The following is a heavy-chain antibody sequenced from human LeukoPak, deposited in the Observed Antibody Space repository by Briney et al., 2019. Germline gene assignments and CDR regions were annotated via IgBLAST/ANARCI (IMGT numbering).Heavy chain of an antibody. Sequence: GASVKVSCKASGYTFTSYYMHWVRQAPGQGLEWMGIINPSDGSTSYAQKFQGRVTMTRDTSTSTVYMELSSLRSEDTAVYYCARQTDSSSWIHPRYYFDYWGQGTLVTVSS. CDR1: GYTFTSYY. D-gene: IGHD6-13*01. CDR3: ARQTDSSSWIHPRYYFDY. CDR2: INPSDGST. V-gene: IGHV1-46*01. J-gene: IGHJ4*02.